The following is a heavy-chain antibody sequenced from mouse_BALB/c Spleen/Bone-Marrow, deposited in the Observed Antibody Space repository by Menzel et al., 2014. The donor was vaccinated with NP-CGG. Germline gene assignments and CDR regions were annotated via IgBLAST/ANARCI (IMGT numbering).Heavy chain of an antibody. J-gene: IGHJ3*01. CDR1: GYTFTNYY. CDR2: INPSNGGT. Sequence: QVQLQQSGAELVKPGASVRLSCKASGYTFTNYYMYWVKQRPGQGLEWIGEINPSNGGTNFNEKFKSKATLTVDKSSNTTYMQHSSLTSEDSAVCYCTRSGNYLFAYWGQGTLVTVSA. V-gene: IGHV1S81*02. CDR3: TRSGNYLFAY. D-gene: IGHD2-1*01.